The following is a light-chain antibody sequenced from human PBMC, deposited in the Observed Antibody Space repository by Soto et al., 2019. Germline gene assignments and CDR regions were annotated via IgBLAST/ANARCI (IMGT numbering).Light chain of an antibody. CDR1: SSDVGGYNY. J-gene: IGLJ2*01. CDR3: SSYTSSSTPVV. Sequence: HSALTQPASVSGSPGQSITISCTGTSSDVGGYNYVSWYQQHPGKAPKLMIYEVSNRHSGVSNRFSGAKSRNTASLTISGLQAEDEADYYCSSYTSSSTPVVFGGGTKVTVL. V-gene: IGLV2-14*01. CDR2: EVS.